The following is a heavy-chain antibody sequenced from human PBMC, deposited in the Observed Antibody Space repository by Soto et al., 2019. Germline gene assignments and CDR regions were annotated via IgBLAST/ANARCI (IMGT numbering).Heavy chain of an antibody. CDR3: ARGFCTTTTCLVGDF. Sequence: QVQLVQSGAEVKKPGASVKISCKSSGYTFTSYYMHCVRQAPGQGLEWMGMINPSGGSTNYAQRFQGRVTMTRDTSTSTVYMDLSDLRSEDTAVYYCARGFCTTTTCLVGDFWGQGTLVTVSS. CDR1: GYTFTSYY. J-gene: IGHJ4*02. V-gene: IGHV1-46*01. D-gene: IGHD2-2*01. CDR2: INPSGGST.